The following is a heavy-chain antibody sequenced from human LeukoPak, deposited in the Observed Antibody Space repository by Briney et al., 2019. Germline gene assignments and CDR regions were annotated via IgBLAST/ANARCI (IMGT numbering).Heavy chain of an antibody. CDR3: PKERYYGSGSYYGPFNWFDP. Sequence: GGSLRLSCAASGFTFSSYSMNWVRQAPGKGLEWVSYISSSSSTIYYADSVKGRFTISRDNSKDTLYLQMNSLRAEDTAVYYCPKERYYGSGSYYGPFNWFDPWGQGTLATVSS. CDR2: ISSSSSTI. J-gene: IGHJ5*02. CDR1: GFTFSSYS. D-gene: IGHD3-10*01. V-gene: IGHV3-48*01.